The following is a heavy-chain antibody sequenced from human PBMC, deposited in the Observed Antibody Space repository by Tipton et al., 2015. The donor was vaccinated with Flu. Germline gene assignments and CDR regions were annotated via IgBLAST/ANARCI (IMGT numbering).Heavy chain of an antibody. CDR2: IIPILGIA. CDR1: GGTFSSYA. D-gene: IGHD5-18*01. J-gene: IGHJ6*02. Sequence: QVQLVQSGPEVKKPGSSVKVSCKASGGTFSSYAISWVRQAPGQGLEWMGGIIPILGIANYAQKFQGRVTITADESTSTAYMELSSLRSEDTAVYYCAREGGYSYGLATYGMDVWGQGTTVSVSS. V-gene: IGHV1-69*01. CDR3: AREGGYSYGLATYGMDV.